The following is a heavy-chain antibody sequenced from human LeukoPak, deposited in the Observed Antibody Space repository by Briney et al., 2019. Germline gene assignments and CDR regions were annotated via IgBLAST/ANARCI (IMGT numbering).Heavy chain of an antibody. Sequence: TSETLSLTCTVSGGSISSSSYYWSWIRQPAGKGLEWIGRIYTSGSTNYNPSLKSRVTISVDTSKNQFSLKLSSVTAADTAVYYCASSSSWSFFDYWGQGTLVTVSS. CDR2: IYTSGST. V-gene: IGHV4-61*02. D-gene: IGHD6-13*01. J-gene: IGHJ4*02. CDR1: GGSISSSSYY. CDR3: ASSSSWSFFDY.